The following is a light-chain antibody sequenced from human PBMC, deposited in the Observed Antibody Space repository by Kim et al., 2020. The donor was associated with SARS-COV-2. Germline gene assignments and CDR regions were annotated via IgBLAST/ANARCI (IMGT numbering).Light chain of an antibody. Sequence: QSVLTQPPSASGTPGQRVTISCSGSSSNIGNSYVFWYQQVPGTAPKLLIYTNNQRPSGVPDRFSGSRSGTSASLAISGLRSEDEADYYCAAWDDSLSGYVFGTGTQLTVL. CDR1: SSNIGNSY. J-gene: IGLJ1*01. V-gene: IGLV1-47*01. CDR2: TNN. CDR3: AAWDDSLSGYV.